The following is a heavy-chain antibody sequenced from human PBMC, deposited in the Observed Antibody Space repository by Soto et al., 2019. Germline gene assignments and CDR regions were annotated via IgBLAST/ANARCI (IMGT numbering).Heavy chain of an antibody. CDR1: GYTLYSYC. V-gene: IGHV1-18*01. Sequence: GGPVEGSCQASGYTLYSYCISWGGQAPGQGLEWMGWISAYNGNTNYAQKLQGRVTMTTDTSTSTAYMELRSLRSDDTAVYYCAAVRYFDWFLVLPWGQGTLVTVSS. D-gene: IGHD3-9*01. J-gene: IGHJ5*02. CDR3: AAVRYFDWFLVLP. CDR2: ISAYNGNT.